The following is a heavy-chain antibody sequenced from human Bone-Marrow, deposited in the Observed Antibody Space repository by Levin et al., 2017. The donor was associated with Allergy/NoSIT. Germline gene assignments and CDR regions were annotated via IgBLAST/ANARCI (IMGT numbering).Heavy chain of an antibody. V-gene: IGHV3-11*01. CDR1: GFTFSDYY. CDR2: ISSGSSSR. J-gene: IGHJ2*01. D-gene: IGHD3-16*01. CDR3: ARGGNGAFYWYFDL. Sequence: GESLKISCAASGFTFSDYYMSWIRRAPGKGLEWLSYISSGSSSRYNADSVKGRFTISRDNAKNSLYLEMNSLRVEDTAVYYCARGGNGAFYWYFDLWGRGTPVTVSS.